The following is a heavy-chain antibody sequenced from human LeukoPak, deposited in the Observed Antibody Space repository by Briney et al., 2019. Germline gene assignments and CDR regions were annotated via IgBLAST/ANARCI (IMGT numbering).Heavy chain of an antibody. CDR2: IIPIFGTA. CDR3: TATSTGMDV. V-gene: IGHV1-69*13. Sequence: SVTVSCKASGGTFSSYAISWVRQAPGQGLEWMGGIIPIFGTANYAQKFQGRVTITADESTSTAYMELSSLKTEDTAVYYCTATSTGMDVWGKGTTVTISS. J-gene: IGHJ6*04. CDR1: GGTFSSYA.